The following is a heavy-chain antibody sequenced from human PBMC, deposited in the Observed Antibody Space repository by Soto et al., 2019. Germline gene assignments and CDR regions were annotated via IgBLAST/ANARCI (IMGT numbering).Heavy chain of an antibody. Sequence: ASETLSLTCTVSNGSISSNSFYWGWVRQPPGKGLEWIASMYVSGSGSTYYNPSFQSRVSMSVDTSSSQFSLKLSSVTAADTALYYCKRGVLTFGRVIIIPGWGQGTQVTVYS. CDR2: MYVSGSGST. CDR1: NGSISSNSFY. D-gene: IGHD3-16*02. J-gene: IGHJ4*02. CDR3: KRGVLTFGRVIIIPG. V-gene: IGHV4-39*01.